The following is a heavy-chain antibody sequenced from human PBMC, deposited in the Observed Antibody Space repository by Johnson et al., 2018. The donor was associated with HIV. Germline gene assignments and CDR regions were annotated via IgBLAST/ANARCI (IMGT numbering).Heavy chain of an antibody. CDR1: GFFFSGSA. CDR2: IRSKANNYAT. V-gene: IGHV3-73*01. CDR3: SDAFDI. Sequence: VQLVESGGGLAQPGGSLKLSCAASGFFFSGSAMHWVRQASGKGLEWVGRIRSKANNYATTYAASLKGRFTITRGDSKNTAYLQMNSLKTEDTSVYYYSDAFDIWGQGTMVTVSS. J-gene: IGHJ3*02.